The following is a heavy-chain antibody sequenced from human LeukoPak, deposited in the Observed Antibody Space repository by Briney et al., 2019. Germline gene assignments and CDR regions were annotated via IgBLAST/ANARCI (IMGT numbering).Heavy chain of an antibody. V-gene: IGHV3-23*01. D-gene: IGHD3-10*01. CDR3: AKPYYGSGSYYGFNYYAFDY. Sequence: PGGSLRLSCAASGFTFSSYAMSWVRQAPGKGLEWVSIISGSGGSTNYADSEKGRFTISRDNSKNTLYLQMNSLRAEDTAVYYCAKPYYGSGSYYGFNYYAFDYWGQGTLVTVSS. CDR2: ISGSGGST. CDR1: GFTFSSYA. J-gene: IGHJ4*02.